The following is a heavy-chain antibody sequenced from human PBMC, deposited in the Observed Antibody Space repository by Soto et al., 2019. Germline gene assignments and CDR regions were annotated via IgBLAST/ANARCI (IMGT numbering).Heavy chain of an antibody. D-gene: IGHD3-3*01. V-gene: IGHV4-31*03. J-gene: IGHJ4*02. CDR3: AREWSGPYYIYFDY. Sequence: PSETLSLTCTVSGGSISSGGYYWSWIRQHPGKGLEWIGYIYYSGSTYYNPSLKSRVTISVDTSKNQFSLKLSSVTAADTAVHYCAREWSGPYYIYFDYWGQGTLVTVSS. CDR2: IYYSGST. CDR1: GGSISSGGYY.